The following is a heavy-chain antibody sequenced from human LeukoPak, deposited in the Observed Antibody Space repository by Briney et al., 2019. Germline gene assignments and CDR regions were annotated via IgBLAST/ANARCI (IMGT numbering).Heavy chain of an antibody. V-gene: IGHV5-51*01. J-gene: IGHJ3*02. CDR3: ARLGAANSKAFDI. CDR2: IYPDDSDT. CDR1: GYSFSYSW. D-gene: IGHD1-26*01. Sequence: GESLKISCKTSGYSFSYSWIGWVRQVPGKGLEWMGIIYPDDSDTKKAPSFQGRVTISADKSLSITSLQWDNLQASDTAMYYCARLGAANSKAFDIWGQGTMVTVSS.